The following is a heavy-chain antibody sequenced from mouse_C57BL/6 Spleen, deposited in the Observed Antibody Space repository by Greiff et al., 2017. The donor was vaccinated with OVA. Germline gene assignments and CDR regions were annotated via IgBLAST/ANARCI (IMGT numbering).Heavy chain of an antibody. CDR2: IYPGDGDT. J-gene: IGHJ1*03. D-gene: IGHD2-4*01. V-gene: IGHV1-82*01. Sequence: VQVVESGPELVKPGASVKISCKASGYAFSSSWMNWVKQRPGKGLEWIGRIYPGDGDTNYNGKFKGKATLTADKSSSTAYMQLSSLTSEDSAVYFCAKGGLGDVWGTGTTVTVSS. CDR1: GYAFSSSW. CDR3: AKGGLGDV.